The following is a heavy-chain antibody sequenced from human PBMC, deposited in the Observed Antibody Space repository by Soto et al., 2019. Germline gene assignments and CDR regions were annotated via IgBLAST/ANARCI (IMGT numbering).Heavy chain of an antibody. CDR2: IDLYTGNT. CDR3: GRGRTRTGGFDN. D-gene: IGHD7-27*01. Sequence: ASVKVSRKGCRQTFSGYHMHWVRQPPGHGVAWMTSIDLYTGNTASSQNFQGRVTTTRDTSFTTGYMYLGGLGSGDTGLYYFGRGRTRTGGFDNWGQGTPVTVSS. CDR1: RQTFSGYH. J-gene: IGHJ4*02. V-gene: IGHV1-2*02.